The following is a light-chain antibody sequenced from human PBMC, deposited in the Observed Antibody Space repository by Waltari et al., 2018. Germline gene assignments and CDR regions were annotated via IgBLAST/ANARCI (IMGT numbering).Light chain of an antibody. V-gene: IGKV1-39*01. CDR3: QQSYSTPLT. CDR1: QTIPRY. J-gene: IGKJ4*01. Sequence: DIQMTQSPSSLSASVGDRVTITCRASQTIPRYLNWYQQKPGKAPKLLIYGISNLHSGVPSRFSGSGSGTDFTLTISSLQPEDFATYYCQQSYSTPLTFGGGTKVEIK. CDR2: GIS.